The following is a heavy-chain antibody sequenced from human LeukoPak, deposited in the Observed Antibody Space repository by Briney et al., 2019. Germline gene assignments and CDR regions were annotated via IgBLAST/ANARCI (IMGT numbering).Heavy chain of an antibody. CDR2: TSHSGSS. V-gene: IGHV4-34*01. D-gene: IGHD2-21*02. CDR1: GGSLNDYY. J-gene: IGHJ5*02. Sequence: SETLSLTCAVYGGSLNDYYWAWIRQPPGQGLEWLGETSHSGSSTYNASLKSRVVISVDTSKSHFSLSLISVTAADTAVYYCAGIRRSYGDFVLPLDPRGHGTLVTVSS. CDR3: AGIRRSYGDFVLPLDP.